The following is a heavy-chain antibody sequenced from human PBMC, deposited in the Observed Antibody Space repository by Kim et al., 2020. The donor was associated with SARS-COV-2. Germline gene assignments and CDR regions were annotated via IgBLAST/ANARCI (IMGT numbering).Heavy chain of an antibody. V-gene: IGHV3-33*01. CDR3: ARAGTYYYDSSGYYHNSPLDY. CDR2: IWYDGSNK. Sequence: GGSLRLSCAASGFTFSSYGMHWVRQAPGKGLEWVAVIWYDGSNKYYADSVKGRFTISRDNSKNTLYLQMNSLRAEDTAVYYCARAGTYYYDSSGYYHNSPLDYWGQGTLVTVSS. J-gene: IGHJ4*02. D-gene: IGHD3-22*01. CDR1: GFTFSSYG.